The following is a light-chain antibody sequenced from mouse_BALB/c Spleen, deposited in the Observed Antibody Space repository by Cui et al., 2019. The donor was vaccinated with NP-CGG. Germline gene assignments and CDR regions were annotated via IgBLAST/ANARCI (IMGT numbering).Light chain of an antibody. CDR2: GTN. CDR1: TGAVTTSNY. CDR3: ALWYRNRWV. Sequence: QAVVTQESALTTSPGETVTLTCRSSTGAVTTSNYANWVQKKPDPLFTGLIGGTNNRAPGVPARFSGSLIGDKAALTITGAKTEDEAIYFCALWYRNRWVFGGGTKLTVL. V-gene: IGLV1*01. J-gene: IGLJ1*01.